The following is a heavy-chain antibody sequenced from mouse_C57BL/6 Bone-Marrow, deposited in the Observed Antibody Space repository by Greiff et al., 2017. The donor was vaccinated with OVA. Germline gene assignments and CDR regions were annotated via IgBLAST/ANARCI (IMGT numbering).Heavy chain of an antibody. J-gene: IGHJ3*01. Sequence: EVQGVESGGGLVQSGRSLRLSCATSGFTFSDFYLEWVRQAPGKGLEWIAASRNKANDYTTDYSASVKGRFIVPRDTSHSILYLQMNALRAEDTAIYYCAREMKGPYGNPFAYWGQGTLVTVSA. CDR2: SRNKANDYTT. D-gene: IGHD2-1*01. CDR1: GFTFSDFY. CDR3: AREMKGPYGNPFAY. V-gene: IGHV7-1*01.